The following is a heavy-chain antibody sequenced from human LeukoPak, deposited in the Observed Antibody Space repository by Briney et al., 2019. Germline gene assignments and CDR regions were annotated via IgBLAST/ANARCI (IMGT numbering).Heavy chain of an antibody. J-gene: IGHJ4*02. CDR2: ISSSSSYI. D-gene: IGHD3-22*01. V-gene: IGHV3-21*01. CDR3: ARDLYDSSGYYYNY. CDR1: GFTFSSYS. Sequence: TGGSLRLSCAASGFTFSSYSMNWVRQAPGKGLEWVSSISSSSSYIYYADSVKGRFTISRDNAKNSLYPQMNSLRAEDTAVYYCARDLYDSSGYYYNYWGQGTLVTVSS.